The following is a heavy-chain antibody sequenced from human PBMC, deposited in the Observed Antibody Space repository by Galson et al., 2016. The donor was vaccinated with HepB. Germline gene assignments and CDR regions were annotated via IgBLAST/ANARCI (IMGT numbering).Heavy chain of an antibody. CDR3: ARFIASPWNDYYYYGMDV. CDR1: GFICRSYA. CDR2: ISNDGSNK. Sequence: SLRLSCADSGFICRSYAMNWVRQAPGKGLEWLAVISNDGSNKYFADSVKGRFTISRDNSKNTLYLQMNSLRAEDTAVYYCARFIASPWNDYYYYGMDVWGKGTTVTVSS. J-gene: IGHJ6*04. V-gene: IGHV3-30-3*01. D-gene: IGHD1-1*01.